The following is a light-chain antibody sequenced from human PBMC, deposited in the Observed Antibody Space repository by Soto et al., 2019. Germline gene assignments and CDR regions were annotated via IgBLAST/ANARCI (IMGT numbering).Light chain of an antibody. J-gene: IGKJ1*01. CDR3: QQFKSGTWT. Sequence: DIQLTQSPSTLSASVGDRVTSTCRASQNIERWLAWYQQKPGKAPKLLLYDVSSLESGVPSRFSGSGSATEFILTINGLQPDDFATYFCQQFKSGTWTFGQGTKVDIK. CDR1: QNIERW. V-gene: IGKV1-5*01. CDR2: DVS.